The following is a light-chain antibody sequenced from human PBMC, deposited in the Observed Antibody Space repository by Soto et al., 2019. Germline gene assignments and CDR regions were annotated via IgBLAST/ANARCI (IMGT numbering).Light chain of an antibody. CDR3: SSYTSDNRDYV. V-gene: IGLV2-14*01. J-gene: IGLJ1*01. CDR2: EVN. Sequence: QSVLAQPASVSGSPGQSITISCTGTSSDVGVYTSVSWYQHHPGKAPKVIIYEVNKRPSGISNRFSGSKSVNTASLTISGLQPDDEAHYYCSSYTSDNRDYVFGTGTKVTVL. CDR1: SSDVGVYTS.